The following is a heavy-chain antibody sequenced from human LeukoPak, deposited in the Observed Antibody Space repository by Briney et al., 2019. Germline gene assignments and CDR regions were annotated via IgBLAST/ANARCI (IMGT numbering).Heavy chain of an antibody. J-gene: IGHJ6*04. CDR3: ARDLIAAAVNYYYYGMDV. D-gene: IGHD6-13*01. CDR2: INWNGGST. CDR1: GFTFDDYG. Sequence: GGSLRLSCVASGFTFDDYGMSWVRQAPGKGLEWVSGINWNGGSTDYADSVKGRFTISRDNAKNSLYLQMNSLRAEDTAVYYCARDLIAAAVNYYYYGMDVWGKGTTVTVSS. V-gene: IGHV3-20*04.